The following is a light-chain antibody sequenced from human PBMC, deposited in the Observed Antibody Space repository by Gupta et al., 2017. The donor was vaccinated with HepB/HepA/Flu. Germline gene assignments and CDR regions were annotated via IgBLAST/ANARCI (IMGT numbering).Light chain of an antibody. CDR2: GAS. Sequence: IVLTQSPVTLSLSPGERATLSCRASQSVSSNFLAWYQQKPGQAPRLLIYGASSRATGIPDRFSGSGSETDFALTNSRLEPEDFAVYYCQQYGSSPQTFGQGTKVEIE. CDR3: QQYGSSPQT. J-gene: IGKJ1*01. V-gene: IGKV3-20*01. CDR1: QSVSSNF.